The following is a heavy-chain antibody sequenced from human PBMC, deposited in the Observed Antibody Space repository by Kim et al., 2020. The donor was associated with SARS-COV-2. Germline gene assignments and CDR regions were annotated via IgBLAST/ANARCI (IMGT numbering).Heavy chain of an antibody. D-gene: IGHD3-16*01. CDR1: GFTFSTYW. V-gene: IGHV3-74*01. CDR3: VTTTRPMGEA. CDR2: IKGDGSRE. Sequence: GGSLRLSCAASGFTFSTYWLHWVRQAPGKGLEWVSRIKGDGSRENYTDSVEGRFIISKDNAKNTLYLQMNSLRVEDAAVYYCVTTTRPMGEAWGQGTLVTVSS. J-gene: IGHJ5*02.